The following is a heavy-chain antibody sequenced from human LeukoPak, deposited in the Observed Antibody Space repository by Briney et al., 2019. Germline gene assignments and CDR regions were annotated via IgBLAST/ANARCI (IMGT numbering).Heavy chain of an antibody. CDR3: VRESEYYFDHSASFDY. CDR1: GFTFTAYL. CDR2: MSSDGNAM. D-gene: IGHD3-22*01. J-gene: IGHJ4*02. Sequence: GGSLRLSCAASGFTFTAYLIHWVRQAPGKGLEWVAVMSSDGNAMFYADSVRGRFTISRDNSKNTLYLQMNSLRAEDTAVYYCVRESEYYFDHSASFDYWGQGTLVTVSS. V-gene: IGHV3-30-3*01.